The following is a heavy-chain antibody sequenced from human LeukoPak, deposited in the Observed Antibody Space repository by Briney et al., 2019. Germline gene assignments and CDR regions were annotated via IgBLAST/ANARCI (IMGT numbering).Heavy chain of an antibody. CDR2: ILYDGSNK. Sequence: PGGSLRLSRAASGFTFSGSGMHWVRQAPGKGLEWVTFILYDGSNKYYTDSVKGRFTISRDNSKNTLYLQMDSLRAEDTAVYYCARDYDFWSGYYSPTRGYFGYWGQGTLVTVSS. D-gene: IGHD3-3*01. V-gene: IGHV3-30*02. CDR3: ARDYDFWSGYYSPTRGYFGY. CDR1: GFTFSGSG. J-gene: IGHJ4*02.